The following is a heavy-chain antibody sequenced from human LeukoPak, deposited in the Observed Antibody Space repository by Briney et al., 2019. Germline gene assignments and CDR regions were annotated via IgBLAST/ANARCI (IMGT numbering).Heavy chain of an antibody. J-gene: IGHJ4*02. CDR3: AHREIAAFGVVTPFDY. Sequence: ESGPTLVKPTQTLTLTCTFSGFSLSTSGVGVGWIRQPPGKALEWLALIYWNDDKRYSPSLKSRFTITKDTSKNQVVLTMTNMDPVDTATYYCAHREIAAFGVVTPFDYWGQGTLVTVSS. D-gene: IGHD3-3*01. CDR1: GFSLSTSGVG. V-gene: IGHV2-5*01. CDR2: IYWNDDK.